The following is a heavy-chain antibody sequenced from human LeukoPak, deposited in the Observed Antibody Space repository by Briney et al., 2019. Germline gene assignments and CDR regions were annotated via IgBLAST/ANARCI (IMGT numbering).Heavy chain of an antibody. CDR1: GYTFTSYY. Sequence: ASVKVSCKASGYTFTSYYMHWLRQAPGQGLEWMGIINPSGGSTSYAQKFQGRVTMTRDTSTSTVYMGLSSLRSEDTAVYYCARETVAGAFDIWGQGTMVTVSS. V-gene: IGHV1-46*01. CDR2: INPSGGST. D-gene: IGHD6-19*01. CDR3: ARETVAGAFDI. J-gene: IGHJ3*02.